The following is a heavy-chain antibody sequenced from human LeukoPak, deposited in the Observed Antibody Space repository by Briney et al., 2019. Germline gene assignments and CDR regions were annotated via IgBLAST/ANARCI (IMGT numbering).Heavy chain of an antibody. J-gene: IGHJ3*02. CDR2: IYTRGST. CDR3: ARGRYCSADICSGGDAFDI. D-gene: IGHD2-15*01. Sequence: SETLSLTCTVAGGSINNYYWSWIRQPAGKGLEWIGRIYTRGSTNYNPSLKSRVTMSIDTSKNQFSLKLSSVTAADTAVYFCARGRYCSADICSGGDAFDIWGQGTMVSVSS. CDR1: GGSINNYY. V-gene: IGHV4-4*07.